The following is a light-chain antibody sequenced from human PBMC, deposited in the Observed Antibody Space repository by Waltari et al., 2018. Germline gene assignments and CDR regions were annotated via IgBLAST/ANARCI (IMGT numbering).Light chain of an antibody. CDR1: SSNIGSNY. CDR3: AAWDDSLSGHVV. Sequence: QSVLTQPPSASGTPGQRVIISCSGSSSNIGSNYVYWYQQVPGTAPKLPIYKNNQRSPGVPDRFSGSKSGTSASLAISGLRSEDEADYYCAAWDDSLSGHVVFGGGTKLTAL. J-gene: IGLJ2*01. V-gene: IGLV1-47*01. CDR2: KNN.